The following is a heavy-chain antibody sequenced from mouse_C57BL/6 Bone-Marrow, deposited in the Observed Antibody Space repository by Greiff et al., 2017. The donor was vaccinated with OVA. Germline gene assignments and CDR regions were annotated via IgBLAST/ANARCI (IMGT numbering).Heavy chain of an antibody. CDR2: IYPGDGDT. Sequence: VQLVESGAELVKPGASVKISCKASGYAFSSYWMNWVKQRPGKGLEWIGQIYPGDGDTNYNGKFKGKATLTADKSSSTAYMQLSSLTSEDSAVEFCAREGGYGSSYFDYWGQGTTLTVSS. D-gene: IGHD1-1*01. V-gene: IGHV1-80*01. CDR3: AREGGYGSSYFDY. CDR1: GYAFSSYW. J-gene: IGHJ2*01.